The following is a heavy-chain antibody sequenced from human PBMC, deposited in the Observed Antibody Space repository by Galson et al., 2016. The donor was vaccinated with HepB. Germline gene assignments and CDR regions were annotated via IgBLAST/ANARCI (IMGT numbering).Heavy chain of an antibody. CDR1: WDSVSRNTAA. J-gene: IGHJ4*02. V-gene: IGHV6-1*01. CDR3: VEGFSLRN. CDR2: TYFRSKWYS. Sequence: CAISWDSVSRNTAAWNWIRQSPSRGLEWLGRTYFRSKWYSDYGVAANGRITISPDTAKNQFSLHLTSVTPDDTGIYYCVEGFSLRNWGQGTLVTISS.